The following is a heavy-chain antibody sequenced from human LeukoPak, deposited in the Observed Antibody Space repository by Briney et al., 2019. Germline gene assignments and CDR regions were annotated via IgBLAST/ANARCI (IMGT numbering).Heavy chain of an antibody. CDR3: STDLAVTRNY. Sequence: GGSLRPSCAASGFTFSNAWMSWVRQAPGKGLEWVGRIKSKTDGGTTDYAAPVKGRFTISRDDSKNTLYLQMNSLKTEDTAVYYWSTDLAVTRNYWGQGTLVTVSS. CDR1: GFTFSNAW. CDR2: IKSKTDGGTT. J-gene: IGHJ4*02. D-gene: IGHD4-17*01. V-gene: IGHV3-15*01.